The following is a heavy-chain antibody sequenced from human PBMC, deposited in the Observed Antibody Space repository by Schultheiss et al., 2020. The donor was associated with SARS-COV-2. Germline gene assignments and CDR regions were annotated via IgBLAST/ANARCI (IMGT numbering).Heavy chain of an antibody. CDR2: ISSSSSYI. CDR3: ARESGAGITGTYYYYGMDV. J-gene: IGHJ6*02. V-gene: IGHV3-21*04. CDR1: GFTFSSYG. D-gene: IGHD1-7*01. Sequence: GGSLRLSCAASGFTFSSYGMHWVRQAPGKGLEWVSSISSSSSYIYYADSVKGRFTISRDNSKNTLYLQMNSLRAEDTAVYYCARESGAGITGTYYYYGMDVWGQGTTVTVSS.